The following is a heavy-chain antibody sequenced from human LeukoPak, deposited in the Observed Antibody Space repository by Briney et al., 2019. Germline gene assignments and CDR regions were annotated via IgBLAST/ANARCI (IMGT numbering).Heavy chain of an antibody. Sequence: ASVKVSCKASGYTFTGYYMHWVRQAPGQGLEWMGWINPNSGGTNYAQKFQGRVTMTRDTSISTAYMELSRLRSDDTAVYYCARLGYYYDSSGYYYGAFDIWGQGTMVTVSS. V-gene: IGHV1-2*02. CDR1: GYTFTGYY. D-gene: IGHD3-22*01. J-gene: IGHJ3*02. CDR2: INPNSGGT. CDR3: ARLGYYYDSSGYYYGAFDI.